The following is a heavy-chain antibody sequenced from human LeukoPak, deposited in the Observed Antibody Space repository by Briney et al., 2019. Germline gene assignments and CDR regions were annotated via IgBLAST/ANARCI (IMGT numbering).Heavy chain of an antibody. V-gene: IGHV4-39*01. D-gene: IGHD2-2*01. Sequence: SETLSLTRTVSGGSISSSSYYWGWIRQPPGKGLEWLGSIYYSGTTYYDPSLKSRVTISVDTSKNQFSLKLSSVTAADTAVYYCARRNCSSTSCLYFDSWGQGALVTVSS. CDR3: ARRNCSSTSCLYFDS. CDR2: IYYSGTT. CDR1: GGSISSSSYY. J-gene: IGHJ4*02.